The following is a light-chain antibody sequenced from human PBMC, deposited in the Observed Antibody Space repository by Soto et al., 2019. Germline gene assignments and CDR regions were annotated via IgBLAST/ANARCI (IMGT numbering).Light chain of an antibody. CDR2: GAS. Sequence: EVALTPSPATLPLAPPGRFTLSFRASESVSTNVAWYQQKAGQAPRLLIYGASTRATGIPARFSGSGSGTEFTLTISGLQSEDFAVYYCQQYSSWRTFGQGTKVDIK. V-gene: IGKV3-15*01. CDR1: ESVSTN. CDR3: QQYSSWRT. J-gene: IGKJ1*01.